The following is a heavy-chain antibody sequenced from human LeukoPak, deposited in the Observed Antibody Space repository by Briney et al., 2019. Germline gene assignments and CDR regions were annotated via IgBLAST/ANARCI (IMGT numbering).Heavy chain of an antibody. J-gene: IGHJ3*02. V-gene: IGHV3-74*01. CDR2: IYTDGSSI. CDR1: GFTFTNYW. Sequence: GGSLRLSCSVSGFTFTNYWMHWVRQAPGKGLVWVSRIYTDGSSINYADSVKGRFTISRDSAKNTLYLQMNSLRAEDTAVYYCTTERVRAFDIWGQGTMVTVSS. CDR3: TTERVRAFDI.